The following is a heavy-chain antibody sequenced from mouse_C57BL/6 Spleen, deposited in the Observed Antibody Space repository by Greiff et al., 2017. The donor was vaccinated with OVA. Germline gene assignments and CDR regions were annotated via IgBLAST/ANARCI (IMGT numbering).Heavy chain of an antibody. CDR3: TTSIGYYYGSSYAMDY. D-gene: IGHD1-1*01. CDR2: IDPENGDT. V-gene: IGHV14-4*01. J-gene: IGHJ4*01. CDR1: GFNIKDDY. Sequence: DVQLQESGAELVRPGASVKLSCTASGFNIKDDYMHWVKQRPEQGLEWIGWIDPENGDTEYASKFQGKATITADTSSNTAYLQLSSLTSEDTAVYYCTTSIGYYYGSSYAMDYWGQGTSVTVSS.